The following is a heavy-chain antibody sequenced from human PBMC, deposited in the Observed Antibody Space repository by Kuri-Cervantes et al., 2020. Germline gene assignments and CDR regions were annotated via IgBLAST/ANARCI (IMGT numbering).Heavy chain of an antibody. CDR3: ARGEYQLLNHWYFDL. J-gene: IGHJ2*01. CDR1: GYTFTNYL. CDR2: INVGNVNT. D-gene: IGHD2-2*01. Sequence: ASVKVSCKASGYTFTNYLMHWVRQAPGQSLEWMGWINVGNVNTKYSQKFQGRVTITRDTSASTAYMELSSLRSEDTAVYYCARGEYQLLNHWYFDLWGRGTLVTVSS. V-gene: IGHV1-3*01.